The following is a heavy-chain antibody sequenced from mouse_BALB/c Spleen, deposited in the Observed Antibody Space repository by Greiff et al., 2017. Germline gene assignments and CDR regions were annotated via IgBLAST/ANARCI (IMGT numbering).Heavy chain of an antibody. Sequence: EVKVEESGGGLVQPGGSMKLSCVASGFTFSNYWMNWVRQSPEKGLEWVAEIRLKSNNYATHYAESVKGRFTISRGDSKSSVYLQMNNLRAEDTGIYYCTSTRYYFDYWGQGTTLTVSS. CDR1: GFTFSNYW. V-gene: IGHV6-6*02. CDR3: TSTRYYFDY. D-gene: IGHD3-1*01. J-gene: IGHJ2*01. CDR2: IRLKSNNYAT.